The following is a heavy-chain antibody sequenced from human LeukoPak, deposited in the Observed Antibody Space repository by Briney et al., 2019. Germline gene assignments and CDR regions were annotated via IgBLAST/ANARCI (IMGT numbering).Heavy chain of an antibody. CDR1: GFTFSSYS. CDR2: ISSSSSTI. Sequence: PGGSLRLSCAASGFTFSSYSMNWVRQAPGKGPEWVSHISSSSSTIYYADSVKGRFTISRDNAKNSLYLQMNSLRAEDTAVYYCANDGSGSYPTGAFDIWGQGTMVTVSS. V-gene: IGHV3-48*01. CDR3: ANDGSGSYPTGAFDI. J-gene: IGHJ3*02. D-gene: IGHD3-10*01.